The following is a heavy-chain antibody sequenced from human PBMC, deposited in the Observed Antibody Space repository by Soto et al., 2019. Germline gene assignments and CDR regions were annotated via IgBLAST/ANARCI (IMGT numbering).Heavy chain of an antibody. Sequence: PSETLSLTCAVYGGSFSGYYWSWIRQPPGKGLEWIGEINHSGSTNYNPSLKSRVTISVDTSKNQFSLKLSSVTAADTAVYYCARGRGRGLPYYYMDVWGKGTMVTVSS. CDR2: INHSGST. CDR1: GGSFSGYY. J-gene: IGHJ6*03. CDR3: ARGRGRGLPYYYMDV. V-gene: IGHV4-34*01. D-gene: IGHD2-15*01.